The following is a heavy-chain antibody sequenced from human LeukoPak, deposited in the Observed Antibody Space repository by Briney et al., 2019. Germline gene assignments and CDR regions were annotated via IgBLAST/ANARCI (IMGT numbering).Heavy chain of an antibody. D-gene: IGHD2-15*01. CDR3: ARRGGPRYCSGGSCYRDAFDI. J-gene: IGHJ3*02. V-gene: IGHV4-59*01. CDR2: IYYSGST. Sequence: WETLSLTCTVSGGSISSYYWSWIRQPPGKGLEWIGYIYYSGSTNYNPSLKSRVTISVDTSKNQFSLKLSSVTAADTAVYYCARRGGPRYCSGGSCYRDAFDIWGQGTMVTVSS. CDR1: GGSISSYY.